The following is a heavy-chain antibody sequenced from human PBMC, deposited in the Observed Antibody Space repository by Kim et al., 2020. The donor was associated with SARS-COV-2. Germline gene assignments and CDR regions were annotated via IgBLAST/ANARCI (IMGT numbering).Heavy chain of an antibody. CDR2: NNYSGRT. D-gene: IGHD2-8*01. V-gene: IGHV4-59*13. Sequence: SETLSLTCTVSGASISTNYWSWIRQPPGKRLEWIGFNNYSGRTRYNPSLKSRVTISVDTSNNQFSLKLTSVTAADTAVYYCARELTNWFDHWGQGTLVT. CDR1: GASISTNY. CDR3: ARELTNWFDH. J-gene: IGHJ5*02.